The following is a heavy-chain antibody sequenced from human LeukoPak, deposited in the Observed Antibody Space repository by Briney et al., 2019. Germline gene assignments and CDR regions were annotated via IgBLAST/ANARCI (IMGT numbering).Heavy chain of an antibody. CDR1: GFSFTSYT. J-gene: IGHJ4*02. CDR2: ISSSSNYI. V-gene: IGHV3-21*01. Sequence: GGSLRLSCAASGFSFTSYTMIWLRQAPGKGLEWVASISSSSNYIDHADSVRGRITISRDNANNSVLLEMNSLRAEDTAVYYCARGWVATIDYWGQGTLVTVSS. D-gene: IGHD2-21*02. CDR3: ARGWVATIDY.